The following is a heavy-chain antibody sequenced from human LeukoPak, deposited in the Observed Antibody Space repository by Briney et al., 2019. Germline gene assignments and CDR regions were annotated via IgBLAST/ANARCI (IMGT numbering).Heavy chain of an antibody. CDR1: GFTFSSSA. V-gene: IGHV3-23*01. CDR3: AKVSGSYYGDY. CDR2: ISGSGSST. J-gene: IGHJ4*02. Sequence: GGSLRLSCAASGFTFSSSAMSWVRQAPGKGLEWVSGISGSGSSTYNADSVKGRFTISRDNSKDTLHLQMNSLRAEDTAVYYCAKVSGSYYGDYWGQGTLVTVSS. D-gene: IGHD1-26*01.